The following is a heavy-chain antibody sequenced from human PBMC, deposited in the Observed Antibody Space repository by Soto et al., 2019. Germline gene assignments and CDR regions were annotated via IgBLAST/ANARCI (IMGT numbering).Heavy chain of an antibody. CDR2: ISGSGGST. CDR3: AKYHNDSSGYPRLGP. V-gene: IGHV3-23*01. D-gene: IGHD3-22*01. Sequence: GGSLRLSCAVSGFTFSSYAMSRVRQTQGEWLDWVSAISGSGGSTYYADSVKGRFTISRDNSKNTLYLQMNSLRAEGRAVYYCAKYHNDSSGYPRLGPWDQGSLVTVSS. J-gene: IGHJ5*01. CDR1: GFTFSSYA.